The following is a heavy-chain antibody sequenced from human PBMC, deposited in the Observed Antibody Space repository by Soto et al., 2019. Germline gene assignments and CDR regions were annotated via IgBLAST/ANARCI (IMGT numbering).Heavy chain of an antibody. Sequence: SETLSLTCAVYGGSFSSYYWSWIRQPTGKGLEWIGEINHSGSTNYNPSLKSRVTISVDTSKNQFSLKLSSVTAADTAVYYCARESGSSRGDYYYGMDVWGQGTTVTVSS. CDR2: INHSGST. CDR1: GGSFSSYY. J-gene: IGHJ6*02. V-gene: IGHV4-34*01. D-gene: IGHD6-13*01. CDR3: ARESGSSRGDYYYGMDV.